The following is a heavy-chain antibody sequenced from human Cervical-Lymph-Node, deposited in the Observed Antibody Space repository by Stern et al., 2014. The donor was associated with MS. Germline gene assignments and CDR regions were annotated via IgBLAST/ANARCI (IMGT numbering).Heavy chain of an antibody. CDR1: GFTFSRYA. D-gene: IGHD3-10*01. CDR2: ISGSGGST. CDR3: AKDPEYYGSGRPSGG. Sequence: EVQLVESGGGLVQPGGSLRLSCAASGFTFSRYAMSWVRQAPGKGLDWVSVISGSGGSTYYADSVKGRFTISRDNSKNTLYLQMNSLRAEDTAVYYCAKDPEYYGSGRPSGGWGQGTLVTVSS. V-gene: IGHV3-23*04. J-gene: IGHJ4*02.